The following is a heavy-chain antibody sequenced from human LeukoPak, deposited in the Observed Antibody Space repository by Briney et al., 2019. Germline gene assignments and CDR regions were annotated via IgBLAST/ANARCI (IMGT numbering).Heavy chain of an antibody. V-gene: IGHV4-39*07. CDR1: GGSISSNNYY. J-gene: IGHJ5*02. CDR3: ARLPTSWFDP. Sequence: SETLSLTCTVSGDSVSGGSISSNNYYWGWIRQPPGKGLEWIGSMCCGENTYYSPSLKSRVTISLDTPKNQFSLKLSSVTAADTAVYYCARLPTSWFDPWGQGTLVTVSS. CDR2: MCCGENT.